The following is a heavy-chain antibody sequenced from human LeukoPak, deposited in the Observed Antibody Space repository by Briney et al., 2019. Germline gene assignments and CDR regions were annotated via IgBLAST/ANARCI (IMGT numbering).Heavy chain of an antibody. CDR1: GFTFSSYW. J-gene: IGHJ3*02. V-gene: IGHV3-7*01. D-gene: IGHD3-3*01. CDR3: ARDQTKTPGNRGIFDAFDI. CDR2: IKQDGSEK. Sequence: GGSLRLSCAASGFTFSSYWMSWVRQAPGKGLEWVANIKQDGSEKYYVDSVKGRFTISRDNAKNSLYLQMNSLRAEDTAVYYCARDQTKTPGNRGIFDAFDIWGQGTMVTVSS.